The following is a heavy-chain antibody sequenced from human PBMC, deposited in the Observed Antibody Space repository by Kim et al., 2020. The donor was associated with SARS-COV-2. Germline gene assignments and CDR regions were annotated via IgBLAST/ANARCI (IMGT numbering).Heavy chain of an antibody. D-gene: IGHD2-2*01. Sequence: YAQGFTGRFVFSLDTSVSTAYLQISSLKAEDTAVYYCARVPSSGTYGMDVWGQGTTVTVSS. V-gene: IGHV7-4-1*02. J-gene: IGHJ6*02. CDR3: ARVPSSGTYGMDV.